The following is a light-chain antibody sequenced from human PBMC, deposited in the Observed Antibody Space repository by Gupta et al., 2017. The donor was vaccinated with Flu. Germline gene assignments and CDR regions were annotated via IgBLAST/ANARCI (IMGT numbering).Light chain of an antibody. CDR2: DVS. V-gene: IGKV3-11*01. J-gene: IGKJ2*01. Sequence: EIVLTQSPATLSLSPGERATLSCRASQSVRSYLAWYQQKPGQAPRLLIYDVSKRATGIPARFSGSGSGTDFTLTISSLKPEDFAVYCCQHRSNWPYTFGRGTKLEIK. CDR1: QSVRSY. CDR3: QHRSNWPYT.